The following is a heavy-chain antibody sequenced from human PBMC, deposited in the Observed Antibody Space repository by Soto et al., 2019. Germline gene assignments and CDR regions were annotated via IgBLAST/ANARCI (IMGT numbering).Heavy chain of an antibody. CDR2: IIPIFGTA. Sequence: SVKVSCKASGGTFSSYAISWVRQAPGQGLEWMGGIIPIFGTANYAQKFRGRVTITADESTSTAYMELSSLRSEDTAVYYCASLAAAGTYYYYGMDVWGQGITVTVSS. D-gene: IGHD6-13*01. J-gene: IGHJ6*02. V-gene: IGHV1-69*13. CDR3: ASLAAAGTYYYYGMDV. CDR1: GGTFSSYA.